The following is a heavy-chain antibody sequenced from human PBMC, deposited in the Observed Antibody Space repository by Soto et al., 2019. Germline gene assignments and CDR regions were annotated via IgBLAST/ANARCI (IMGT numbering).Heavy chain of an antibody. D-gene: IGHD6-6*01. CDR2: ISYDGSNK. Sequence: PGGSLRLSCSASGFTFSSYAMHWVRQAPGKGLEWVAVISYDGSNKYYADSVKGRFTISRDNSKNTLYLQMNSLRAEDTAVYYCAVEYSSSSGAIYYYCYGMDVWGQGTTVTVSS. V-gene: IGHV3-30-3*01. CDR1: GFTFSSYA. J-gene: IGHJ6*02. CDR3: AVEYSSSSGAIYYYCYGMDV.